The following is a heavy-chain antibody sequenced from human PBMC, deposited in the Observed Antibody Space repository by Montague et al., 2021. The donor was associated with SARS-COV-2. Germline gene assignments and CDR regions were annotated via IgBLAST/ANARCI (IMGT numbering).Heavy chain of an antibody. CDR3: SRGSKWSNYFDY. D-gene: IGHD2-15*01. CDR2: VYYNWNT. CDR1: GGSLSSYC. Sequence: SETLSLTCTVSGGSLSSYCWSWIRQPPGKGLELIGYVYYNWNTNYNPSLKSQIILSVDTSKNHFSLKVSSVTAADTAVYYCSRGSKWSNYFDYWGQGTLVTVSS. V-gene: IGHV4-59*01. J-gene: IGHJ4*02.